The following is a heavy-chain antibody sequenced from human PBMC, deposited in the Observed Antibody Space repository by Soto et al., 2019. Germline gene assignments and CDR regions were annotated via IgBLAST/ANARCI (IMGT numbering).Heavy chain of an antibody. CDR2: INPNSGGT. CDR3: ARDRPSRDGYNMNYFDY. J-gene: IGHJ4*02. CDR1: GYTFTGYY. V-gene: IGHV1-2*02. Sequence: ASVKVSCKASGYTFTGYYMHWVRQAPGQGLEWMGWINPNSGGTNYAQKFQGRVTMTRDTSISTAYMELSRLRSDDTAVYYCARDRPSRDGYNMNYFDYWGQGTLVTVSS. D-gene: IGHD5-12*01.